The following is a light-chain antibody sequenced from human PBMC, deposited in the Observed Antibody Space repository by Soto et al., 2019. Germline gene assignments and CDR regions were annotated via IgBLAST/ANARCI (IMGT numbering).Light chain of an antibody. CDR2: EGS. V-gene: IGLV2-14*02. J-gene: IGLJ1*01. Sequence: QSALTQPASVSGSPGQSITISCTGTSSDVGSYNLVSWYQQHPGKAPKLMIYEGSKRPSGVSNRFSGSKSGNTASLTISGLQAEDETEYFCSSYKRTSRVYVFGTGTKLTVL. CDR1: SSDVGSYNL. CDR3: SSYKRTSRVYV.